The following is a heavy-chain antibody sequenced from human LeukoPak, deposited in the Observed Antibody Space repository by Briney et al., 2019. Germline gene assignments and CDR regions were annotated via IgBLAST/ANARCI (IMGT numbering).Heavy chain of an antibody. CDR1: GGSISSYY. CDR2: IYYSGST. V-gene: IGHV4-59*01. D-gene: IGHD2-15*01. J-gene: IGHJ4*02. CDR3: ARVMAHRYCSGGSCHGAFDY. Sequence: PSETLSLTCTVSGGSISSYYWSWIRQPPGKGLEWIGYIYYSGSTNYNPSLKSRVTISVDTSKNQFSLKLSSVTAADTAVYYCARVMAHRYCSGGSCHGAFDYWGQGTLVTVSS.